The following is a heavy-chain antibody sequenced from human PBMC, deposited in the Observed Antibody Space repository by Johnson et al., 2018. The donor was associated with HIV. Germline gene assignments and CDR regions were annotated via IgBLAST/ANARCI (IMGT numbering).Heavy chain of an antibody. J-gene: IGHJ3*02. CDR1: GFTFSNAW. V-gene: IGHV3-15*01. Sequence: VQLVESGGVLVKPGGSLRLSCAASGFTFSNAWMSWVRQAPGKGLEWVGRIKSKTDGGSPDYAAPVNCRFTISRDDSKNTLYLQMNSLKTEDPAVTYCTTALRETVTSNGYILDALDNWGQGTMVTVTS. CDR3: TTALRETVTSNGYILDALDN. D-gene: IGHD5-24*01. CDR2: IKSKTDGGSP.